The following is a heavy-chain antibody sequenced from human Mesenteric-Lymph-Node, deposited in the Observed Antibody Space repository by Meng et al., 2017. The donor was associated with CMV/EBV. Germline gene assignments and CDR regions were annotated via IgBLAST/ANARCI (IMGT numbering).Heavy chain of an antibody. CDR2: ITGGNGRP. J-gene: IGHJ4*02. Sequence: GGSLRLSCAASGFTFSTYGVTWVRQAPGKGLEWVSAITGGNGRPYYADSVKGRFTISRDNSKNTVYLEMRSLRADDTAVYYCAKDASSVLGYCGSTSCYMINYWGQGTMVTVSS. CDR1: GFTFSTYG. CDR3: AKDASSVLGYCGSTSCYMINY. V-gene: IGHV3-23*01. D-gene: IGHD2-2*02.